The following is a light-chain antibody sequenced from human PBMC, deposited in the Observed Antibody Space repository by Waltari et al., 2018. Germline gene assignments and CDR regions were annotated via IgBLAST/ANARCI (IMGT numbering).Light chain of an antibody. Sequence: DIVVTQSPLSLPVTPGKPAPLPCRSSQSLLHSNGYNYLDWYLQKPGQYPQPLIYLGSNRASGVPDRFSGSGSGTDVTLKISRVEAEDVGVYYCMQSLQALWTFGQGTKVEFK. CDR3: MQSLQALWT. CDR2: LGS. J-gene: IGKJ1*01. CDR1: QSLLHSNGYNY. V-gene: IGKV2-28*01.